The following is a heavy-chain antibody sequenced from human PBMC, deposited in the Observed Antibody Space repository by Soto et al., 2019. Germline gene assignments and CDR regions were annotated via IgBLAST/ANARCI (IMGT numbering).Heavy chain of an antibody. J-gene: IGHJ6*02. V-gene: IGHV2-5*02. CDR2: IYWDDDK. CDR3: ARSLRDYGDYAYYYYGMDV. CDR1: GFSLSTSGVG. D-gene: IGHD4-17*01. Sequence: SGPTLVNPTQTLTLTCTFSGFSLSTSGVGVGWIRQPPGKALEWLALIYWDDDKRYSPSLKSRLTITKDTSKNQVVLTMTNMDPVDTATYYCARSLRDYGDYAYYYYGMDVWGQGTTVTVSS.